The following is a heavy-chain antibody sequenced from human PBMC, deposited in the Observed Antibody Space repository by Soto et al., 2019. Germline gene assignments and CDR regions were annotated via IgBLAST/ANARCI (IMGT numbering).Heavy chain of an antibody. V-gene: IGHV3-23*01. CDR2: ISGRGGST. D-gene: IGHD4-17*01. Sequence: EEQLLESGGGVVQRGGSLRLSCAASGFIFSNYAMTWVRQAPGXXREWVSRISGRGGSTYYADSVKGRLTMSRDNSKNTLYLQMNSLSAEDTAIYYCAXRAGXAVVWYYDLWGRGTLVTV. J-gene: IGHJ2*01. CDR3: AXRAGXAVVWYYDL. CDR1: GFIFSNYA.